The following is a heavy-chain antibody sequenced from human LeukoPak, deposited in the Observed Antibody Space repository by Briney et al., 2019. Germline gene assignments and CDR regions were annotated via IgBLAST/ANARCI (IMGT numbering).Heavy chain of an antibody. J-gene: IGHJ4*02. CDR2: ISGSCGST. D-gene: IGHD2-21*02. CDR1: GFTFSSYA. V-gene: IGHV3-23*01. Sequence: GGSLRLSCAASGFTFSSYAMSWVRQAPGKGLEWVSAISGSCGSTYYADSVKGRFTISRDNSKNTLYLQMNSLRAEDTAVYYCAKDLRHCGGDCYWFFDYWGQGTLVTVSS. CDR3: AKDLRHCGGDCYWFFDY.